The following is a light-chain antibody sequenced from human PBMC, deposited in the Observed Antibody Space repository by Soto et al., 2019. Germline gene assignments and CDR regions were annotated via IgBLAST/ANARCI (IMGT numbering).Light chain of an antibody. Sequence: DIQMTQSPSSLSASVGDRVTFTCRASQSISNWLAWYQQKPGKAPKLLIYKASTLESGVPSRFSGSGSGTEFTLTISSLQADDFAIYYCQQYNSYSFGQGTKVDIK. CDR3: QQYNSYS. CDR1: QSISNW. J-gene: IGKJ1*01. CDR2: KAS. V-gene: IGKV1-5*03.